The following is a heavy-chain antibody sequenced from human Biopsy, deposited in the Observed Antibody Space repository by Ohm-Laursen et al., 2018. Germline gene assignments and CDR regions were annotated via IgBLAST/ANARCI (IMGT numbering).Heavy chain of an antibody. J-gene: IGHJ4*02. Sequence: SLRLSCTASGFTFSNAWMNWVRQAPGKGLEWVSSISSGSSPIYYADSVKGRFTISRDDAKNSLYLQMNSLRAEDTAVYYCARGRTGGWGQGTLVTVSS. D-gene: IGHD1/OR15-1a*01. CDR1: GFTFSNAW. CDR3: ARGRTGG. CDR2: ISSGSSPI. V-gene: IGHV3-48*01.